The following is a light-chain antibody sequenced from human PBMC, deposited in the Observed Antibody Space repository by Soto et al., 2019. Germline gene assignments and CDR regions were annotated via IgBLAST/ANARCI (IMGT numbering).Light chain of an antibody. CDR1: QSINSW. V-gene: IGKV1-5*03. CDR2: KAS. Sequence: DIQMTQSPSTLSASVGDRVTITCRASQSINSWLAWYQQKPGKAPNLLIYKASSLESGVPSRFTGSGSGTEFTLTIISLQPDDFATYDCQQYNSYSWTVGQGTKVEIK. J-gene: IGKJ1*01. CDR3: QQYNSYSWT.